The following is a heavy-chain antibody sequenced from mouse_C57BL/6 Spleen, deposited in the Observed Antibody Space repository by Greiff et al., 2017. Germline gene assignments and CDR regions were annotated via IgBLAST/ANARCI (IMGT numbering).Heavy chain of an antibody. J-gene: IGHJ4*01. D-gene: IGHD2-3*01. CDR1: GYTFPDYN. CDR3: ARSGGLLNYYSMDY. CDR2: INPNHGGT. Sequence: VQLQQSGPELVTPGASVKIPCKASGYTFPDYNMDWVKQSPGKSLEWIGDINPNHGGTIYNQKFKGKATLTVDKSSSTAYMELRSLTSEDTAVDYCARSGGLLNYYSMDYWGQGTSVTVSS. V-gene: IGHV1-18*01.